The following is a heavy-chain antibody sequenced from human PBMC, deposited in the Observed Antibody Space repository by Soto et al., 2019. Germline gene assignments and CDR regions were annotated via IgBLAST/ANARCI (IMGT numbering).Heavy chain of an antibody. D-gene: IGHD3-10*01. J-gene: IGHJ6*02. V-gene: IGHV3-23*01. CDR1: GFTFSSYA. Sequence: EMQLLESGGGLVQPGGSLRLSCAASGFTFSSYAMSWVRQAPGKGLEWVSAISGSGGSTYYADSVKGRFTISRDNSKNTLYLQMNSLRAEDTAVYYCASTGTYYYYYGMDVWGQGTTVTVSS. CDR2: ISGSGGST. CDR3: ASTGTYYYYYGMDV.